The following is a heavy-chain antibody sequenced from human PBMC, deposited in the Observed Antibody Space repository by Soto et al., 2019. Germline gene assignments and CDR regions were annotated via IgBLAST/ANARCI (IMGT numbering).Heavy chain of an antibody. J-gene: IGHJ4*02. Sequence: GGSLRLSCAASGFIFSDYTMIWVRQAPGKGLEWVSFISSTSTIKYYADSVKGRLTISRDNAKNSMYLQMNSLRDEDTAVYYCTRGRSDFFDYWGQGTLVTVSS. V-gene: IGHV3-48*02. CDR2: ISSTSTIK. CDR3: TRGRSDFFDY. CDR1: GFIFSDYT.